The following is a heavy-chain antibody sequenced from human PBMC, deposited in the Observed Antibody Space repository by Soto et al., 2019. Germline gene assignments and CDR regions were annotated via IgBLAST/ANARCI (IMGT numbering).Heavy chain of an antibody. Sequence: PSETLSLTCAVSGGSISSSNWWSWVRQPPGKGLEWIGEIYHSGSTNYNPSLKSRVTISVDKSKNQFSQKLSSVTAADTAVYYCASLITMVRGVIEPPLPTFEAPWGQGTLVTVSS. D-gene: IGHD3-10*01. CDR3: ASLITMVRGVIEPPLPTFEAP. CDR1: GGSISSSNW. V-gene: IGHV4-4*02. CDR2: IYHSGST. J-gene: IGHJ5*02.